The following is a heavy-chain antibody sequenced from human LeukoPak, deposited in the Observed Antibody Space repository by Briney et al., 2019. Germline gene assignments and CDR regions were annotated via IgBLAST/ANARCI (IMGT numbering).Heavy chain of an antibody. CDR1: GYSISSDHF. CDR2: ISHRGSS. J-gene: IGHJ4*02. CDR3: ARGRDSSGWYVVFDY. Sequence: SETLSLTCGVSGYSISSDHFWGWIRQPPGKGLDWIGTISHRGSSDYNPSLKSRVTISLNTSKNQFSLNLTSVRAADTAVYYCARGRDSSGWYVVFDYWGQGALVTVSS. V-gene: IGHV4-38-2*01. D-gene: IGHD6-13*01.